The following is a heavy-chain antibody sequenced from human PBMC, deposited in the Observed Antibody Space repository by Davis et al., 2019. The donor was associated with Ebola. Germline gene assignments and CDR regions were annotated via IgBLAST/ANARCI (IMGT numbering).Heavy chain of an antibody. V-gene: IGHV4-39*01. Sequence: SETLSLTCTVSGGSISSYYWSWIRQPPGKGLEWIGSIYYSGSTYYNPSLKSRVTISVDTSKNQFSLKLSSVTAADTAVYYCAREILTGYYNDYWGQGTLVTVSS. J-gene: IGHJ4*02. CDR3: AREILTGYYNDY. CDR2: IYYSGST. D-gene: IGHD3-9*01. CDR1: GGSISSYY.